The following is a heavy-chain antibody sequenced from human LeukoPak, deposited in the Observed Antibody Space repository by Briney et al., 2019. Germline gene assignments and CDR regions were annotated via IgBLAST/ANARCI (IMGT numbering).Heavy chain of an antibody. CDR3: VKGGSSWYYFDY. J-gene: IGHJ4*02. V-gene: IGHV3-23*01. CDR1: APTFTSYT. Sequence: PGGSLRPSCAPSAPTFTSYTMSWVRQAPRKVMEWVSAISGGGGGIYYADSVKGRFTISRDNSKNTLYLQMNSLRAEDTAVYYCVKGGSSWYYFDYWGQGTLVTVSS. D-gene: IGHD6-13*01. CDR2: ISGGGGGI.